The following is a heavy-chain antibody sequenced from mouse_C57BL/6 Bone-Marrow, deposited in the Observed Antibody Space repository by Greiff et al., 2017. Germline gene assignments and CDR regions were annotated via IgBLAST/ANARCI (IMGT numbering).Heavy chain of an antibody. Sequence: VQLKQSGAELVRPGASVKLSCTASGFNIKDDYMPWVQQRPDQGLEWIGSLDPENGDTEYPSKFQGRATISADTSSNTAYLQLSSLTSEDTAVXYCTFLYYYGRDAWFAYWGQGTLVTVSA. J-gene: IGHJ3*01. CDR1: GFNIKDDY. D-gene: IGHD1-1*01. CDR2: LDPENGDT. V-gene: IGHV14-4*01. CDR3: TFLYYYGRDAWFAY.